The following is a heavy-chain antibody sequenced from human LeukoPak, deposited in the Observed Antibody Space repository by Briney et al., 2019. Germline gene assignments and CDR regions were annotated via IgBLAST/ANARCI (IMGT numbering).Heavy chain of an antibody. J-gene: IGHJ4*02. CDR1: GGSVSSGSYY. V-gene: IGHV4-61*01. CDR2: IYYSGST. Sequence: SETLSLTCTVSGGSVSSGSYYWSWIRQPPGKGLEWIGYIYYSGSTNYNPSLKSRVTISVDTSKNQFSLKLSSVTAADTAVYYCARDSDYGDYIDYWGQGTLVTASS. D-gene: IGHD4-17*01. CDR3: ARDSDYGDYIDY.